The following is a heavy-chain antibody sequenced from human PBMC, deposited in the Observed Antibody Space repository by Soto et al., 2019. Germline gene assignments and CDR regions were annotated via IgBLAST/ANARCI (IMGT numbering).Heavy chain of an antibody. D-gene: IGHD6-19*01. V-gene: IGHV3-30*18. Sequence: VQLVESGGGVVQPGRSLRLSCAASGFTFSDYAMHWVRQAPGKGLEWVAVVSHDGRNTHYADSVKGRFTISRDSSKNTGFLEMTSRRAEDTAVYYCAKGGRQWLVTSDFNYWGQGALVTVSS. CDR1: GFTFSDYA. J-gene: IGHJ4*02. CDR3: AKGGRQWLVTSDFNY. CDR2: VSHDGRNT.